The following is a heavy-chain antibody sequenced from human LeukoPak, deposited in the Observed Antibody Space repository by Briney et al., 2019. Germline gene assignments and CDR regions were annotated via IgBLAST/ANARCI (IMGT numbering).Heavy chain of an antibody. CDR3: ARDLEWELRHDAFDI. V-gene: IGHV3-21*01. J-gene: IGHJ3*02. CDR1: GFTFSSYS. D-gene: IGHD3-3*01. CDR2: ISSSSSYI. Sequence: GGSLRLSCAASGFTFSSYSMNWVRQAPGKGLEWVSSISSSSSYIYYADSVKGRFTISRDNAKNSLYLQMNSLRAEDTAVYYCARDLEWELRHDAFDIRGQGTMVTVSS.